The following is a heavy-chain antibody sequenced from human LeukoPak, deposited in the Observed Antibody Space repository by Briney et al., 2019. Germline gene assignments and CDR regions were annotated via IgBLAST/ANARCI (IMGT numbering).Heavy chain of an antibody. Sequence: SETLSLTCAVYGGSFSGYYWSWIRQPPGKGLEWIGEINHSGSTNYNPSLKSRVTISVDTSKNQFSLKLSSVTAADTAVYYCARGPYYYDSSRVFDYWGQGTLVTVSS. CDR1: GGSFSGYY. V-gene: IGHV4-34*01. D-gene: IGHD3-22*01. J-gene: IGHJ4*02. CDR2: INHSGST. CDR3: ARGPYYYDSSRVFDY.